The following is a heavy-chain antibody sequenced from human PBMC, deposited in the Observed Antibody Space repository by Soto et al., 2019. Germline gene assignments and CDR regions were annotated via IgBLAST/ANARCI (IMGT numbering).Heavy chain of an antibody. CDR1: GYTFTSYA. CDR2: INAGNGNT. V-gene: IGHV1-3*01. D-gene: IGHD5-18*01. J-gene: IGHJ6*03. Sequence: ASVKVSCKASGYTFTSYAMHWVRQAPGQRLEWMGWINAGNGNTKYSQKFQGRVTITTDTSTSTAYMELSSLRSEDTAVYYCARGIRPLSDVEPPVGYYYYMDVWGKGTTVTVSS. CDR3: ARGIRPLSDVEPPVGYYYYMDV.